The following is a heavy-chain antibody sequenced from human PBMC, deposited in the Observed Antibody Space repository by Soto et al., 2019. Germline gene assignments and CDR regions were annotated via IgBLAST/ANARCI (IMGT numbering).Heavy chain of an antibody. D-gene: IGHD5-18*01. CDR3: ARDAYSYKYFSDY. CDR1: GFTFTNFA. Sequence: PGGSLRLSCGASGFTFTNFAMHWVRQAQGKGLEWVAVISKDGSKTDFADSVRGRFTTTRENSKNTDYLQMNSLTREDTALYYCARDAYSYKYFSDYWGLGTLVTVSS. CDR2: ISKDGSKT. J-gene: IGHJ4*02. V-gene: IGHV3-30*03.